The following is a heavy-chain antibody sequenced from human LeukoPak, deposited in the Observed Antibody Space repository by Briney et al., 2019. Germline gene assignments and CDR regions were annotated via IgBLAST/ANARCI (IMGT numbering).Heavy chain of an antibody. J-gene: IGHJ5*02. V-gene: IGHV4-59*01. Sequence: SETLSLTCTVSGGSISSYYWNWIRQPPGKGLEWIGYIYYSGSTNYNPSLKSRVTISVDTSKNQFSLKLSSVTAADTAVYYCARGDSTGTYNWFDPWGQGTLVTVSS. CDR2: IYYSGST. CDR3: ARGDSTGTYNWFDP. CDR1: GGSISSYY. D-gene: IGHD1-14*01.